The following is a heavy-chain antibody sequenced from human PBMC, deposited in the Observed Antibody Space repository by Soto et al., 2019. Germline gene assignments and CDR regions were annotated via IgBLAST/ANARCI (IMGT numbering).Heavy chain of an antibody. CDR2: IYNSGST. Sequence: QVQLQESGPGLVKPSETLSLTCTVSGASISSSYWSWIRQPPVKGLEWFGFIYNSGSTTYNPSLKSLVIQSVDTSKNQFSLMLSSVIVADTAVYYCARQYSYGHFGCWGHGNMVTV. CDR3: ARQYSYGHFGC. J-gene: IGHJ4*01. CDR1: GASISSSY. V-gene: IGHV4-59*08. D-gene: IGHD5-18*01.